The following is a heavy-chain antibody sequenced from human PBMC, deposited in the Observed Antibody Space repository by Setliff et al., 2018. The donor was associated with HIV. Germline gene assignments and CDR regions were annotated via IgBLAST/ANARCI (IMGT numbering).Heavy chain of an antibody. V-gene: IGHV1-69*10. Sequence: GASVKVSCKASGGTFSSFAISWVRQAPGQGLEWLGGIIPILEKTNYAQKFQGRVTITADTSTSTAYMELSSLTSEDTAVYYCARGYNWNYVLAYWGQGTLVTVSS. CDR1: GGTFSSFA. CDR3: ARGYNWNYVLAY. J-gene: IGHJ4*02. CDR2: IIPILEKT. D-gene: IGHD1-7*01.